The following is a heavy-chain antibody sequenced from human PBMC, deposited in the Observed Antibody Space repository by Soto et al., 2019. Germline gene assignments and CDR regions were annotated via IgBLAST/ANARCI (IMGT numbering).Heavy chain of an antibody. Sequence: QVQLVQSGAEVKKPGASVKVSCKASGYTFTGYYMHWVRQAPGQGLEWMGWINPNSGGTNYAQKFQGRVTMTRDTSISTAYMELSRLRSDDTAVYYCARGPSWSGYYYVMDVWGQGTTVTVSS. D-gene: IGHD3-3*01. V-gene: IGHV1-2*02. CDR3: ARGPSWSGYYYVMDV. CDR1: GYTFTGYY. CDR2: INPNSGGT. J-gene: IGHJ6*02.